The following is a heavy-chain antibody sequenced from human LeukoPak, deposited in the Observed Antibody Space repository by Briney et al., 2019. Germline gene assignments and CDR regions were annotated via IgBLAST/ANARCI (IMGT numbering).Heavy chain of an antibody. V-gene: IGHV5-51*01. CDR1: GYSFSSYW. J-gene: IGHJ3*02. CDR3: AGTSLTYYYDSSGYLDAFDI. D-gene: IGHD3-22*01. Sequence: GESLKISCKGSGYSFSSYWIAWVRQMPGKGLEWMGIIYSRDSRTTYSPSFQGQVTISADKSISTAYLQWSSLKASDTAVYYCAGTSLTYYYDSSGYLDAFDIWGQGTAVTVSS. CDR2: IYSRDSRT.